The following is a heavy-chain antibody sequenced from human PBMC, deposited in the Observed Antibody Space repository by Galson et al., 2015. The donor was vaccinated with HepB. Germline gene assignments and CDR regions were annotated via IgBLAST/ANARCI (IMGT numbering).Heavy chain of an antibody. V-gene: IGHV1-2*04. J-gene: IGHJ4*02. CDR2: INPNSGGT. CDR3: ARAPMDIVLTIDY. CDR1: GYTFTYRH. Sequence: SVKVSCKASGYTFTYRHLHWVRQAPGQGLEWMGWINPNSGGTNYAQKFQGWVTMTRDTSISTAYMELSSLRSDDTAVYYCARAPMDIVLTIDYWGQGTLVTVSS. D-gene: IGHD2-8*01.